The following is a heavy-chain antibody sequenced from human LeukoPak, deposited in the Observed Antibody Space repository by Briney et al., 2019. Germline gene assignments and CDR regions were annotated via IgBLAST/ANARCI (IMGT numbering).Heavy chain of an antibody. CDR3: AKGRGYCTGGSCYSDY. V-gene: IGHV3-23*01. CDR2: ISGSDGST. CDR1: GFTFSNYA. J-gene: IGHJ4*02. D-gene: IGHD2-15*01. Sequence: GGSLRLSCTASGFTFSNYAMSWVRQAPGKGLAWVSTISGSDGSTYYADSVKGRFTISRDNSKNTLYLQMNSLRVEDTAIYYCAKGRGYCTGGSCYSDYWGRGTLVTVSS.